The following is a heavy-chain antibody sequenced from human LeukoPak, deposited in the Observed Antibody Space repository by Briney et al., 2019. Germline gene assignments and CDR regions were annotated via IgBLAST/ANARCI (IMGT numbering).Heavy chain of an antibody. CDR2: INPNSGGT. CDR1: GYTFTGYY. CDR3: ARGRGRYFDWLSIGASGMDV. J-gene: IGHJ6*02. V-gene: IGHV1-2*02. Sequence: VASVKVSCKASGYTFTGYYMHWVRQAPGQGLEWMGWINPNSGGTNYAQKFQGRVTMTRDTSISTAYMELSRLRSDDTAVYYCARGRGRYFDWLSIGASGMDVWGQGTTVAVSS. D-gene: IGHD3-9*01.